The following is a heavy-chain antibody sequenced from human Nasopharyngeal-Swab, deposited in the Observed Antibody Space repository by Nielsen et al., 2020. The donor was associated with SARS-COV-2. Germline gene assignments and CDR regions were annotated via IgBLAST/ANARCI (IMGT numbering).Heavy chain of an antibody. J-gene: IGHJ3*02. D-gene: IGHD3-10*01. Sequence: PGKGLEWIGEINHSGSTNYNPSLKSRVTISVDTSKNQFSLKLSSVTAADTAVYYCARGFGFGAYLIWGQGTMVTVSS. V-gene: IGHV4-34*01. CDR2: INHSGST. CDR3: ARGFGFGAYLI.